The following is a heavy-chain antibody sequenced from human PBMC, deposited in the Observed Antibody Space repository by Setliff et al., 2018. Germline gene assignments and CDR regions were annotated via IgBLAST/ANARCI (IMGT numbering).Heavy chain of an antibody. J-gene: IGHJ4*02. D-gene: IGHD3-3*01. CDR2: SNHSGST. CDR1: GDSFSNND. CDR3: RYWSGYYNNDY. V-gene: IGHV4-34*01. Sequence: KASETLSLTCVVYGDSFSNNDWSWIRQTPGKGLEWSGESNHSGSTNYNPSLKSRLTISVDASTNQFSLKLYSVTAPDTAVYYCRYWSGYYNNDYWGQGTLVTVSS.